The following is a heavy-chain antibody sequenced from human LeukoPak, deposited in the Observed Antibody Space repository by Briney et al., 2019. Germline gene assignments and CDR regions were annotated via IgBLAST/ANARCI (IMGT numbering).Heavy chain of an antibody. J-gene: IGHJ4*02. CDR3: ASHYYGSGSYYKRGYYFDY. CDR1: GYTFTSYG. V-gene: IGHV1-69*05. Sequence: PVKVSCKASGYTFTSYGISWVRQAPGQGLEWMGRIIPIFGTANYAQKFQGRVTITTDESTSTAYMELSSLRSEDTAVYYCASHYYGSGSYYKRGYYFDYWGQGTLVTVSS. CDR2: IIPIFGTA. D-gene: IGHD3-10*01.